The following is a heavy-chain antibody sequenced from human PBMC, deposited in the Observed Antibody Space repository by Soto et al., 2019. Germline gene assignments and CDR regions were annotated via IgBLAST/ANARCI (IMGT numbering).Heavy chain of an antibody. J-gene: IGHJ3*02. Sequence: GGSLRLSCAASGFTFSNAWMNWVRQAPGKGLEWVGRIKSKTDGGTTDYAAPVKGRFTISRDDSKNTLYLQMNSLKTEDTAVYYCTTGASLTYYDYVWGSYLDAFDIWGQGTMVTVSS. CDR3: TTGASLTYYDYVWGSYLDAFDI. CDR2: IKSKTDGGTT. CDR1: GFTFSNAW. D-gene: IGHD3-16*01. V-gene: IGHV3-15*07.